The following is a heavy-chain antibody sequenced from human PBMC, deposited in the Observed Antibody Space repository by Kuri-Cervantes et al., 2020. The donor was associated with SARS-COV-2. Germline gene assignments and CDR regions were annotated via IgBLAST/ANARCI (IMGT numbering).Heavy chain of an antibody. J-gene: IGHJ4*02. CDR2: INHSGST. CDR3: ARDPITMRVLDY. D-gene: IGHD3-22*01. V-gene: IGHV4-34*01. CDR1: GGSFSGYY. Sequence: ESLKISCAVYGGSFSGYYWSWIRQPPGKGLEWIGEINHSGSTNYNPSLKSRVTISVDTSKNQFSLKLSSVTAADTAVYYCARDPITMRVLDYWGQGTLVTVSS.